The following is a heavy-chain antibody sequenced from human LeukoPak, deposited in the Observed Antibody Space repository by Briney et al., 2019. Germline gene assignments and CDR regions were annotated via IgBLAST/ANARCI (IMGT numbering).Heavy chain of an antibody. CDR1: GFSFSSYG. D-gene: IGHD3-22*01. Sequence: GGSLRLSCAASGFSFSSYGMHWLRQAPGKGLEWVAFIRNDGSNTYYADSVKGRFTISRDNSKNTLYLQMSSLRAEDTAVYFCAKADTGYYMYYFVHWGQGTLVTVSS. CDR2: IRNDGSNT. V-gene: IGHV3-30*02. CDR3: AKADTGYYMYYFVH. J-gene: IGHJ4*02.